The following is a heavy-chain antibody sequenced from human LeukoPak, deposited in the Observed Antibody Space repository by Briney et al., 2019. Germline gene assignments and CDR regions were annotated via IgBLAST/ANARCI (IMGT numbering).Heavy chain of an antibody. V-gene: IGHV1-58*01. CDR2: IVVGSGYT. CDR1: GFTFTSSA. Sequence: SVKVSCKASGFTFTSSAVQWVRQARGQHLEWIGWIVVGSGYTNYAQKFQERVTITRDMSTSTAYMELSSLRSEDAAVYYCAAGSRMLQLRFLEWLYVHDAFDIWGQGTMVTVSS. J-gene: IGHJ3*02. D-gene: IGHD3-3*01. CDR3: AAGSRMLQLRFLEWLYVHDAFDI.